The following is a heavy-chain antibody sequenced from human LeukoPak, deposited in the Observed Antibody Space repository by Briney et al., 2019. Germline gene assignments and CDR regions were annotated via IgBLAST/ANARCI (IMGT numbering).Heavy chain of an antibody. CDR3: ARIRVGYDSSGYYHRCFDY. D-gene: IGHD3-22*01. J-gene: IGHJ4*02. V-gene: IGHV4-39*01. Sequence: SETLSLTCTVSGGSISSSSYYWGWIRQPPGKGLEWIGSIYYSGSTYYNPSLKSRVTISVDTSKNQFPLKLSSVTAADTAVYYCARIRVGYDSSGYYHRCFDYWGQGTLVTVSS. CDR1: GGSISSSSYY. CDR2: IYYSGST.